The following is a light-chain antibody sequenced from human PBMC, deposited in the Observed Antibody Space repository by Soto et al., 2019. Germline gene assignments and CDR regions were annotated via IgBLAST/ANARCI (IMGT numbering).Light chain of an antibody. CDR2: DVA. V-gene: IGLV2-14*03. Sequence: QSALTQPASVSASPGQSITISCTGTSSDVGGSNFVSWYQQHPGKPPKLIIYDVATRPSGGSNRFSGSKSGSTASLIISRLQTEDEADYYCVSFTARTTYVFGSGTKLTVL. CDR3: VSFTARTTYV. CDR1: SSDVGGSNF. J-gene: IGLJ1*01.